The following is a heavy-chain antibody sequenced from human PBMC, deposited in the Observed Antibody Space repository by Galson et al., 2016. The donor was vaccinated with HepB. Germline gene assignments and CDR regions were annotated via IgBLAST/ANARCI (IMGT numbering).Heavy chain of an antibody. D-gene: IGHD2-2*01. CDR3: ARAAYRFGP. V-gene: IGHV4-31*11. CDR1: GGSISSGNYY. Sequence: TLSLTCAVSGGSISSGNYYWTWIRQHPGKGLELIGHIHHSGVTYYMPSLKSRLSLSVDMSQNHLSLRLNSVTAADTAVYYCARAAYRFGPWGQGILVTVSS. CDR2: IHHSGVT. J-gene: IGHJ5*02.